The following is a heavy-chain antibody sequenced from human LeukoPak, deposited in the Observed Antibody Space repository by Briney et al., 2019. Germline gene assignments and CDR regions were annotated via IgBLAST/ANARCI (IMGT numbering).Heavy chain of an antibody. J-gene: IGHJ1*01. V-gene: IGHV3-23*01. Sequence: GGSLRLSCAASGFTFSSYAMSWVRQAPGKGLEWVSAISGSGGSTYYADSVKGRFTISRDNSKNTLYLQMNSLRAEDTAVYYCAKDPGLVAMTAAIQYFQHWGQGNLVTVSS. CDR1: GFTFSSYA. CDR2: ISGSGGST. CDR3: AKDPGLVAMTAAIQYFQH. D-gene: IGHD2-21*02.